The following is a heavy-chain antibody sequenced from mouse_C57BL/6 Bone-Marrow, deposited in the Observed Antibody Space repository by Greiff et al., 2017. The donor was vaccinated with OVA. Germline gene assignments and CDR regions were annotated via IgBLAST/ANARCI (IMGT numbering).Heavy chain of an antibody. V-gene: IGHV1-52*01. CDR2: IDPSDSET. J-gene: IGHJ3*01. Sequence: VKLQEPGAELVRPGSSVKLSCKASGYTFTSYWMHWVKQRPIQGLEWIGNIDPSDSETHYNQKFKDKATLTVDKSSSTAYMQLSSLTSEDSAVYDCARGGGYDVGVAYWGQGTLVTVSA. CDR1: GYTFTSYW. CDR3: ARGGGYDVGVAY. D-gene: IGHD2-2*01.